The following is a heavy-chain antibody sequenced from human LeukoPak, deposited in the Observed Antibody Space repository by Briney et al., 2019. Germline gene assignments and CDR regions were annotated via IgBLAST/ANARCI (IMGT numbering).Heavy chain of an antibody. CDR1: GFTFTNAW. D-gene: IGHD3-10*01. J-gene: IGHJ4*02. Sequence: GGSLRLSCVDSGFTFTNAWMSWVRQAPGKGLEWLGRIKSKTEGETTNYAEPVRGRFTISRDDSKSAVYLQMNSLKIEDTAVYYCTTDLGTYYHGSQRLIPIDYWGQGTLVTVSS. V-gene: IGHV3-15*01. CDR3: TTDLGTYYHGSQRLIPIDY. CDR2: IKSKTEGETT.